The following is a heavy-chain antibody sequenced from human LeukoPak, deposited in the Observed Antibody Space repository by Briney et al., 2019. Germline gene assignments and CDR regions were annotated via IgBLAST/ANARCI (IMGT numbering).Heavy chain of an antibody. CDR2: ISPNGAST. Sequence: GASVKVSCKASGYTFTNYYIHWVRQAPGQGLEWMGVISPNGASTTYAQKLQGRVTVTRDTSTSTVYMELSSLRSEDTAMYYCASDPRNRNDGFYYYMDVWGQGTTVTVSS. CDR1: GYTFTNYY. CDR3: ASDPRNRNDGFYYYMDV. D-gene: IGHD1-1*01. V-gene: IGHV1-46*03. J-gene: IGHJ6*03.